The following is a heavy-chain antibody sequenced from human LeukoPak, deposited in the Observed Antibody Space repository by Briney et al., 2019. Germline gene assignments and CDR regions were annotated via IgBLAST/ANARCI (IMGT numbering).Heavy chain of an antibody. Sequence: SVKVSCKASGGTFSSYAISWVRQAPGQGLEWMGGIIPIFGTANYAQKFQGRVTITADESTSTAYMELSSLRSEDTAVYYCAREFVVVVAANPRNYYYYYGMDVWGQGTTVTVSS. CDR2: IIPIFGTA. V-gene: IGHV1-69*13. D-gene: IGHD2-15*01. CDR3: AREFVVVVAANPRNYYYYYGMDV. J-gene: IGHJ6*02. CDR1: GGTFSSYA.